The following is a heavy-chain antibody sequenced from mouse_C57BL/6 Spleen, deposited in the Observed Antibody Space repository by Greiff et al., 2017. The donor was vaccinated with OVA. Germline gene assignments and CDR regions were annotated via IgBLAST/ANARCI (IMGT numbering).Heavy chain of an antibody. CDR1: GYAFSSSW. Sequence: VQLQQSGPELVKPGASVKISCKASGYAFSSSWMNWVKQRPGKGLEWIGRIYPGDGDTNYNGKFKGKATLTADKSSSTAYMQLSSLTSEDSAVYFCARSGDYDEWGAMDDWGQGTSVTVSS. CDR2: IYPGDGDT. D-gene: IGHD2-4*01. V-gene: IGHV1-82*01. J-gene: IGHJ4*01. CDR3: ARSGDYDEWGAMDD.